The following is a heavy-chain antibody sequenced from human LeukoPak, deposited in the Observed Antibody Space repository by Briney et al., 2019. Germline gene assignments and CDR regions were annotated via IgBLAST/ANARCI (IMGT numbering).Heavy chain of an antibody. V-gene: IGHV4-59*08. D-gene: IGHD6-13*01. J-gene: IGHJ5*02. Sequence: SETLSLTCTVSRGSISNFYWSWIRQPPGKGLEWIGYISYSGSTNYNPSLKSRVTISVDTSKNQFSLKLSSVTAADTAFYYCARQYSTNWYDDRGWFDPWGQGTLVTVSS. CDR2: ISYSGST. CDR1: RGSISNFY. CDR3: ARQYSTNWYDDRGWFDP.